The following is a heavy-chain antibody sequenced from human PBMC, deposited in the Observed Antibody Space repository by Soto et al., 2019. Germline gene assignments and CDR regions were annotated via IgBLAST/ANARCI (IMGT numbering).Heavy chain of an antibody. Sequence: GGSLRLSCAASGFTFSSYGMHWVRQAPGKGLEWVAVISYDGSNKYYADSVKGRFTISRDNSKNTLYLQMNSLRAEDTAVYYCAKDWFSEMATIAPNWFDPWGQGTLVTVSS. CDR3: AKDWFSEMATIAPNWFDP. V-gene: IGHV3-30*18. D-gene: IGHD5-12*01. CDR2: ISYDGSNK. CDR1: GFTFSSYG. J-gene: IGHJ5*02.